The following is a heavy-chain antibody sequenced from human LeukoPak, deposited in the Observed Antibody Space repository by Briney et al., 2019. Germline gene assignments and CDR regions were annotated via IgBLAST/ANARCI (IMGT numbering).Heavy chain of an antibody. CDR3: ARDVGLYYYDRGAFDI. J-gene: IGHJ3*02. V-gene: IGHV1-18*01. CDR1: GYTFTSYG. CDR2: ISAYNGNT. Sequence: ASVKVSCKASGYTFTSYGISWVRQAPGQRLEWMGWISAYNGNTNYAQKLQGRVTMTTDTSTSTAYMELRSLRSDDTAVYYCARDVGLYYYDRGAFDIWGQGTMVTVSS. D-gene: IGHD3-22*01.